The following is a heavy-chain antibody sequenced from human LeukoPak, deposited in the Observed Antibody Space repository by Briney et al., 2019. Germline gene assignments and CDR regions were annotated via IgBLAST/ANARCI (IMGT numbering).Heavy chain of an antibody. V-gene: IGHV3-7*01. CDR3: VRDAGYSGYMINDI. D-gene: IGHD5-12*01. J-gene: IGHJ3*02. Sequence: QSGGSLRLSCVASEFTLTNYLMSWVRQAPGKGLEWVAYINQHGSETFYVDSVKGRFTISRDNTKNSLYLQMNSLRPEDTALYYCVRDAGYSGYMINDIWGQGTMVTVSS. CDR1: EFTLTNYL. CDR2: INQHGSET.